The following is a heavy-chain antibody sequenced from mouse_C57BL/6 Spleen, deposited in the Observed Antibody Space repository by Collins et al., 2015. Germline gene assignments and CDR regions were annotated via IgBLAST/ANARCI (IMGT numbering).Heavy chain of an antibody. CDR1: GFSLTDYG. CDR3: AKQSNGRYFDV. CDR2: IWGGGNT. J-gene: IGHJ1*01. V-gene: IGHV2-6-5*01. D-gene: IGHD1-2*01. Sequence: QVQPKESGPGLVAPSQSLSITCTVSGFSLTDYGVSWIRQPPGKGLEWLGVIWGGGNTYYNSALKSRLSISKDNSKSQVFLKMNSLQTDDTAMYYCAKQSNGRYFDVWGAGTTVTVSS.